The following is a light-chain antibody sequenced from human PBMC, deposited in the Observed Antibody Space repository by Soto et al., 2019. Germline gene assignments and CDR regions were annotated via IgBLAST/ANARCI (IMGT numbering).Light chain of an antibody. V-gene: IGKV3D-15*01. CDR2: GAS. J-gene: IGKJ1*01. Sequence: EIVLTQSPATLSLSPGDRATLSCRASQGVGTFLAWFQQKPGQPPRLVIYGASTRATSIPARFSGRGSGTGCTLTISSLQSENFAVYHCQQYNNPPRTFAQGTKVDIK. CDR3: QQYNNPPRT. CDR1: QGVGTF.